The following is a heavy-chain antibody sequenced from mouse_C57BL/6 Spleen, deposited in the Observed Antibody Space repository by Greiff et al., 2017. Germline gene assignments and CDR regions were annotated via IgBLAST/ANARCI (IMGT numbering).Heavy chain of an antibody. J-gene: IGHJ1*03. CDR2: IYPGGGYT. CDR3: ARRGNDEDEYIDV. CDR1: GYTFTNYW. Sequence: VQLQQPGAELVRPGTSVKMSCKASGYTFTNYWIGWAKQRPGHGLAWIGDIYPGGGYTNYNEKFKGKATLTADKSSSTAYMQFSSLTSEDSAIYYWARRGNDEDEYIDVWGTGTTVTVSS. V-gene: IGHV1-63*01. D-gene: IGHD2-12*01.